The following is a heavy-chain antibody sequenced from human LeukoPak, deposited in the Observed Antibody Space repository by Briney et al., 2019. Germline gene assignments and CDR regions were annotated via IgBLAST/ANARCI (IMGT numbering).Heavy chain of an antibody. CDR2: IYHSGTT. J-gene: IGHJ6*03. CDR1: GGSISSSNW. D-gene: IGHD3-16*02. CDR3: ARINRYYYSYMDV. Sequence: SETLSLTCAVSGGSISSSNWWIWVRQPPGKGLEWIGEIYHSGTTNYNPSLKSRVTISVDKSKNQFSLKLSSGTAADTAVYYCARINRYYYSYMDVWGKGTTVTISS. V-gene: IGHV4-4*02.